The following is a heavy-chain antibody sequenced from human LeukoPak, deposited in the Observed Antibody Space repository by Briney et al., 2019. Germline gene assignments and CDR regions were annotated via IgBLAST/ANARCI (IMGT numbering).Heavy chain of an antibody. CDR1: GGTFSSYT. V-gene: IGHV1-69*04. J-gene: IGHJ4*02. CDR2: IIPILGIA. CDR3: ARDGGGGAAHFDY. Sequence: SVKVSCEASGGTFSSYTISWVRQAPGQGLEWMGRIIPILGIANYAQKFQGRVTITADKSTSTAYMELSSLRPEDTAVYYCARDGGGGAAHFDYWGQGTLVTVSS. D-gene: IGHD1-26*01.